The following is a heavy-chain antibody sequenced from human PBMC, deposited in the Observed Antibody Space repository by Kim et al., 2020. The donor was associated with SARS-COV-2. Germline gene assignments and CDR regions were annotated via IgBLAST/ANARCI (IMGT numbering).Heavy chain of an antibody. CDR3: VKGGYSYGYRPY. Sequence: YYADSVKGRFTISRDNSKNTLYLQMSSLRAEDTAVYYCVKGGYSYGYRPYWGHGTLVTVSS. V-gene: IGHV3-64D*06. J-gene: IGHJ4*01. D-gene: IGHD5-18*01.